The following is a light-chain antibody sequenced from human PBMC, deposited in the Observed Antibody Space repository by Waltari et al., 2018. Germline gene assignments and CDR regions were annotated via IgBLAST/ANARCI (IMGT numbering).Light chain of an antibody. Sequence: QSALTQPAYVSGSPGQSITISCSGTSSELGRYNLSSWSQQHPGKAPTLIIFEVFKRPSGVSNRCSGSKSGDTVALTVSGLQADDEAEYFCSSYAGNSVVFGGGTKLTVL. V-gene: IGLV2-23*02. CDR3: SSYAGNSVV. CDR1: SSELGRYNL. J-gene: IGLJ3*02. CDR2: EVF.